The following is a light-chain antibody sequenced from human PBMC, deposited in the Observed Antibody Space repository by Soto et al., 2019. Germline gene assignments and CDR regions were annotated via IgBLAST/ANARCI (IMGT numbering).Light chain of an antibody. CDR3: QQYVSSPWA. CDR2: GAS. V-gene: IGKV3-20*01. Sequence: EIVLAQSPGTLSLSPGERATLSCRASQSVTNSFLAWYQQKPGQAPRLLIYGASRRATGIPDRFTGSGSGTDFTLTISRLEPEDFALYYCQQYVSSPWAFGQGTKVE. J-gene: IGKJ1*01. CDR1: QSVTNSF.